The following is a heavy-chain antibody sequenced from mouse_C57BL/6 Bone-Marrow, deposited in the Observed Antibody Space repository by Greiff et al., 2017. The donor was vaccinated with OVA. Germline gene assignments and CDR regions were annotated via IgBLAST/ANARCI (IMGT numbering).Heavy chain of an antibody. CDR3: ARSPHWARYAMDY. D-gene: IGHD4-1*01. CDR1: GYSITSDY. J-gene: IGHJ4*01. CDR2: ISYSGST. Sequence: EVKLVESGPGLAKPSQTLSLTCSVTGYSITSDYWNWIRKFPGNKLEYMGYISYSGSTYYNPSLKSRISITRDTSKNQYYLQLNSVTTEDTATYYCARSPHWARYAMDYWGQGTSVTVSS. V-gene: IGHV3-8*01.